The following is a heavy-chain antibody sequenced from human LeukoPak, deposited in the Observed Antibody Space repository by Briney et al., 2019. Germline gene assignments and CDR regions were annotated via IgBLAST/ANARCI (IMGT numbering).Heavy chain of an antibody. J-gene: IGHJ4*02. Sequence: GGSLRLSCAASGFTFSSYWMSWVRQAPGKGLEWVANIKQDGSEKYYVDSVKGRFTISRDNAKNSLYLQMNSLRAEDTAVYYCARDADSGSYPLDYWGQGTLVTVSS. D-gene: IGHD1-26*01. CDR2: IKQDGSEK. V-gene: IGHV3-7*01. CDR3: ARDADSGSYPLDY. CDR1: GFTFSSYW.